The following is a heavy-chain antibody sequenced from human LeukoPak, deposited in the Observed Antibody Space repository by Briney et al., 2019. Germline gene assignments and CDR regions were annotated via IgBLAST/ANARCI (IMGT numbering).Heavy chain of an antibody. CDR1: GDSISSGDYY. J-gene: IGHJ3*02. Sequence: SETLSLTCTVSGDSISSGDYYWSWIRQPARKGLEWIGRISSSGSTNYNPSLKGRVTISVDTSKNQFSLKLSSVTAADTAVYYCARDSGITKDAFDIWGQGTMVTVSS. CDR3: ARDSGITKDAFDI. CDR2: ISSSGST. D-gene: IGHD3-10*01. V-gene: IGHV4-61*02.